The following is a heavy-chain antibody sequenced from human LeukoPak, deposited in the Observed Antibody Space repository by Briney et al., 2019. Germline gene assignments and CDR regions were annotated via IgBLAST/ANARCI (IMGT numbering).Heavy chain of an antibody. J-gene: IGHJ4*02. CDR2: ISWNSGSI. CDR3: AKVSCSGGSCWNAFDY. Sequence: PGGSLRLSCAASGFTFSSYGMHWVRQAPGKGLEWVSGISWNSGSIGYADSVKGRFTISRDNAKNSLYLQMNSLRAEDTALYYCAKVSCSGGSCWNAFDYWGQGTLVTVSS. CDR1: GFTFSSYG. D-gene: IGHD2-15*01. V-gene: IGHV3-9*01.